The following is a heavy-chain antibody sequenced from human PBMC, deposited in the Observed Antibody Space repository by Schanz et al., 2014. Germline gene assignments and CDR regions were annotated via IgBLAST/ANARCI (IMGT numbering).Heavy chain of an antibody. CDR1: GGTFSSFG. V-gene: IGHV1-69*02. CDR2: IIPILGIA. Sequence: VQLEQSGAEVKKPGSSVKVSCKASGGTFSSFGINWVRQAPGQGLEWMGRIIPILGIANYAQKFQGRVTITADKSTFTAYMDVSSLRSEDTAVYYCGSSGAGYSSSWDFDYWGQGTLVTVSS. J-gene: IGHJ4*02. CDR3: GSSGAGYSSSWDFDY. D-gene: IGHD6-13*01.